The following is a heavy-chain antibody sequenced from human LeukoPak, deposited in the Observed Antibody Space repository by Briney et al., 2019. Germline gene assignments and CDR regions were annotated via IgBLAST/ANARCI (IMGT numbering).Heavy chain of an antibody. D-gene: IGHD3-22*01. J-gene: IGHJ5*02. CDR3: SSGMIA. CDR1: GFTFSDYW. V-gene: IGHV3-74*03. CDR2: INGDGSDM. Sequence: GGSLRLSCVTSGFTFSDYWMHWVRQAPGKGLMWVSRINGDGSDMTYAASVKGRFTIPRDNAKNTLYLQMNSLRAEDTAVYFCSSGMIAWGKGTLVTVAS.